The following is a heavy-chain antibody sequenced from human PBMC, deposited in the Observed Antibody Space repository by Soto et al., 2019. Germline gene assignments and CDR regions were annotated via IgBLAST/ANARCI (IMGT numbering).Heavy chain of an antibody. CDR3: ARHTETLGARTNDAFHI. J-gene: IGHJ3*02. V-gene: IGHV1-3*01. CDR2: INAGSGNT. Sequence: QAQLVQSGAEMKKPGASVKVSGKATGYTFSAYTMNWVRQAPGQSLVWLGWINAGSGNTKYSQTFQGRVSITKDTSASTVYIALTGLTSEDKAVYYCARHTETLGARTNDAFHIWGQGTMVTVSS. CDR1: GYTFSAYT. D-gene: IGHD3-3*01.